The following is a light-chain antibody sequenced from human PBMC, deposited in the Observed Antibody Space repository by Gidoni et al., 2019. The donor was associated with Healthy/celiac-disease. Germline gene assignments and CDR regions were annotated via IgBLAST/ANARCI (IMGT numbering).Light chain of an antibody. CDR1: QSVSSY. V-gene: IGKV3-11*01. CDR2: DAS. J-gene: IGKJ4*01. Sequence: EIVLTQSPATLSLSPGERATLSCRASQSVSSYLAWYQQKPGQAPRLLIYDASNRATGIPARFSGSGSGTDFTLTISSLEPEDFAVYYCQQRSNWLTFXGXTKLEIK. CDR3: QQRSNWLT.